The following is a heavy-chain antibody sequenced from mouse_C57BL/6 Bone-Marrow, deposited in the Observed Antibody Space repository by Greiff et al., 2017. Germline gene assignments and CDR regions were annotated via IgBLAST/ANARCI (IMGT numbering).Heavy chain of an antibody. CDR1: GYAFSSSW. D-gene: IGHD2-3*01. J-gene: IGHJ4*01. CDR2: IYPGDGDT. V-gene: IGHV1-82*01. CDR3: ARWWLLRYYAMDY. Sequence: QVQLQQSGPELVKPGASVKISCKASGYAFSSSWMNWVKQRPGKGLEWIGRIYPGDGDTNYNGKFKGKATLTADKSSSTAYMQLSSLTSEDSAVYFCARWWLLRYYAMDYWGQGTSVTVSS.